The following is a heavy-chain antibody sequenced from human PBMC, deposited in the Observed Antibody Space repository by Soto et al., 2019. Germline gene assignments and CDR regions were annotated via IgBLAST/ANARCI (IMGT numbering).Heavy chain of an antibody. D-gene: IGHD3-16*01. CDR3: VRGYYDGRGFSNTFDL. V-gene: IGHV4-59*01. J-gene: IGHJ3*01. CDR2: IHYSGST. CDR1: GASISSSY. Sequence: SETLSLTCTVSGASISSSYWSWIRQSPGKRLEWIGYIHYSGSTKYNPSLDSRVTISVDTSRNQFSLKLSSVTAADTAVYYCVRGYYDGRGFSNTFDLWGQGTMVTVSS.